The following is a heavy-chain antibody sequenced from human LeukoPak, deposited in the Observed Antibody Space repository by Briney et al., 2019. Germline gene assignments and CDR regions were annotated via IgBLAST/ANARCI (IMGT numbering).Heavy chain of an antibody. Sequence: GGSLRLSGAASGFTFNSYSMNWVRQAPGKGLEWVSYISSRSNYIYYADSVKGRFTISRDNAKNSLYLQMNSLRAEDTAVYYCARVVGGTGGYFDYWGQETLVTVSS. CDR3: ARVVGGTGGYFDY. CDR1: GFTFNSYS. J-gene: IGHJ4*02. CDR2: ISSRSNYI. D-gene: IGHD2-2*01. V-gene: IGHV3-21*01.